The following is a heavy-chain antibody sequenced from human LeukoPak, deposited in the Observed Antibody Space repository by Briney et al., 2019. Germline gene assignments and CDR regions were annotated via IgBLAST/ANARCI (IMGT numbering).Heavy chain of an antibody. Sequence: SETLFLTCSVSGGSINTRSYYWGWIRQPPGKGLEWIGSIYYGGLTYYNPSLKSRVTLSADTSRNHFSLKVNSVTAADTSVYYCARLPILGVVDYWGQGILVTVSS. J-gene: IGHJ4*02. V-gene: IGHV4-39*02. CDR3: ARLPILGVVDY. CDR2: IYYGGLT. D-gene: IGHD1-26*01. CDR1: GGSINTRSYY.